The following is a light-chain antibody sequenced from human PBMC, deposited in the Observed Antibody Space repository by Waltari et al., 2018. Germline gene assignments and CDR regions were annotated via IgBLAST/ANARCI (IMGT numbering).Light chain of an antibody. V-gene: IGLV2-14*03. J-gene: IGLJ3*02. CDR2: DVS. Sequence: QSALTQPASVSGSPGQSITISCTGTSSDVGGYNYVSWYQQHPGKAPKLMIYDVSNQPTGVSNRFSGTKSGNTASLTISGLQAEDEADYYCSSYTCSTTLVFGGGTKLTVL. CDR1: SSDVGGYNY. CDR3: SSYTCSTTLV.